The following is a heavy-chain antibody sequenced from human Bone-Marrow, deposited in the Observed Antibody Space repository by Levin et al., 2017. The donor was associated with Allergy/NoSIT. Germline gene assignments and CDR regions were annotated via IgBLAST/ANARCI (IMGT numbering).Heavy chain of an antibody. V-gene: IGHV4-30-2*01. Sequence: SETLSLTCAVSGASISSGVYSWNWIRQPPGKGLEWIGYIYDSGSTYYNPSLETRVTISADRSKNQFSLRLNSVTAADTALYFCARARSFYDSGSFHDYYALDVWGQGTTVIVSS. D-gene: IGHD3-10*01. CDR2: IYDSGST. J-gene: IGHJ6*02. CDR1: GASISSGVYS. CDR3: ARARSFYDSGSFHDYYALDV.